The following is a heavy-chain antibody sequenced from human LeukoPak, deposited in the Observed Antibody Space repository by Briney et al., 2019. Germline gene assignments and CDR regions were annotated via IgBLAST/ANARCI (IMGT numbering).Heavy chain of an antibody. D-gene: IGHD3-22*01. CDR2: IYYSGST. CDR1: GGSISSSSYY. J-gene: IGHJ4*02. CDR3: ARSSESYDSSGYYSYYFDY. V-gene: IGHV4-39*07. Sequence: SETLSLTCAVSGGSISSSSYYWGWIRQPPGKGLEWIGSIYYSGSTYYNPSLKSRVTISVDTSKNQFSLKLSSVTAADTAVYYCARSSESYDSSGYYSYYFDYWGQGTLVTVSS.